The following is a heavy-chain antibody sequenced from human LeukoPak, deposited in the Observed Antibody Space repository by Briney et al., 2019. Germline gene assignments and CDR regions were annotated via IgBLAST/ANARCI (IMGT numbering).Heavy chain of an antibody. CDR2: ISGSGGST. CDR1: GFTFSSYA. Sequence: GGSLRLSCAASGFTFSSYAMSWVRQAPGKGLEWVSAISGSGGSTYYADSVKGRFTISRDNSKNTLYLQMNSLRAEDTAVYYCAKATMVRGVMEFRFDYWGQGTLVTVSS. D-gene: IGHD3-10*01. V-gene: IGHV3-23*01. CDR3: AKATMVRGVMEFRFDY. J-gene: IGHJ4*02.